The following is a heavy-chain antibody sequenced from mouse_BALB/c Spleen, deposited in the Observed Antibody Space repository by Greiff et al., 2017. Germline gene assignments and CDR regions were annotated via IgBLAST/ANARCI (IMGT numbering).Heavy chain of an antibody. J-gene: IGHJ3*01. CDR3: ARGRGDGYWFAY. Sequence: EGKLVESGGGLVKPGGSLKLSCAASGFTFSSYAMSWVRQTPEKRLEWVASISSGGSTYYPDSVKGRFTISRDNARNILYLQMSSLRSEDTAMYYCARGRGDGYWFAYWGQGTLVTVSA. D-gene: IGHD2-3*01. CDR1: GFTFSSYA. V-gene: IGHV5-6-5*01. CDR2: ISSGGST.